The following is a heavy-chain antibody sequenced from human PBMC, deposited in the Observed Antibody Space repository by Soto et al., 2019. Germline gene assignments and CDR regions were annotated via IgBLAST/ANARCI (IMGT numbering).Heavy chain of an antibody. CDR1: GDSVSSNSAA. J-gene: IGHJ6*02. Sequence: RSLTCAISGDSVSSNSAAWNWIRQSPSRGLXWLGRTYYRSKWYNDYAVSVKSRITINPGTSKNQFSLQLNSVTPEDTAVYYCAREDLGYCSSTSCSNYYYYGMDVWGQGTTVTVSS. V-gene: IGHV6-1*01. D-gene: IGHD2-2*01. CDR3: AREDLGYCSSTSCSNYYYYGMDV. CDR2: TYYRSKWYN.